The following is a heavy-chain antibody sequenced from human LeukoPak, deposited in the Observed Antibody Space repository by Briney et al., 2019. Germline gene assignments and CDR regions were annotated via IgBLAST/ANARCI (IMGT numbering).Heavy chain of an antibody. CDR3: ARGTIKANYYYYYMDV. D-gene: IGHD1-1*01. J-gene: IGHJ6*03. CDR2: IIPIFGTA. Sequence: LVKVSCKASGGTFSSYAISWVRQAPGQGLEWMGGIIPIFGTANYAQKFQGRVTITTDESTSTAYMELSSLRSEDTAVYYCARGTIKANYYYYYMDVWGKGTTVTVSS. V-gene: IGHV1-69*05. CDR1: GGTFSSYA.